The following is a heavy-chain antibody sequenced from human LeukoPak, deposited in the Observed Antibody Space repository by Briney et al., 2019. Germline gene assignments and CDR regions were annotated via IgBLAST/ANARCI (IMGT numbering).Heavy chain of an antibody. D-gene: IGHD3-10*01. V-gene: IGHV4-34*01. CDR3: ARDLGFGEYDWFDP. Sequence: SETLSLTCAVYGGSFSGYYWSWIRQPPGKGLEWIGEINHSGSTNYSPSLKSRVTISVDTSKNQFSLKLSSVTAADTAVYYCARDLGFGEYDWFDPWGQGTLVTVSS. CDR1: GGSFSGYY. J-gene: IGHJ5*02. CDR2: INHSGST.